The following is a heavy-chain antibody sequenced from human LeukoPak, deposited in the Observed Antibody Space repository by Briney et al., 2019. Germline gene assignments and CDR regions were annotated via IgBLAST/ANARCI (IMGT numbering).Heavy chain of an antibody. J-gene: IGHJ4*02. CDR2: IIPIFGTA. CDR3: ASDHYYYDSSGYGQVGY. Sequence: SVKVSCKASGGTFSNYGISCVRQAPGQGLEWMGGIIPIFGTANYAQKFQGRVTITADESTSTAYMELSSLRSEDTAVYYCASDHYYYDSSGYGQVGYWGQGTLVTVSS. V-gene: IGHV1-69*01. D-gene: IGHD3-22*01. CDR1: GGTFSNYG.